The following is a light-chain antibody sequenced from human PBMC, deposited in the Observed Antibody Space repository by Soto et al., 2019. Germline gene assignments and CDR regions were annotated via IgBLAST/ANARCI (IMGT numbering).Light chain of an antibody. CDR2: GAS. Sequence: EIVLTQSPGTLSLSPGERATLSCRASQSVSSSYLAWYQQKPGQAPRLLIYGASSRATGIPDRFSGSGSGIHFTVTSGRLEHGDVAVYYCQRYGSSPTFGQGTKEQIK. CDR3: QRYGSSPT. CDR1: QSVSSSY. J-gene: IGKJ1*01. V-gene: IGKV3-20*01.